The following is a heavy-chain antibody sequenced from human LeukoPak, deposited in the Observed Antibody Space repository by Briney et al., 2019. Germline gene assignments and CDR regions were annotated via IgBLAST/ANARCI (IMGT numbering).Heavy chain of an antibody. J-gene: IGHJ4*02. V-gene: IGHV3-74*01. CDR2: INPGGGSI. CDR1: GFTFSSYW. CDR3: ARSNHADDY. D-gene: IGHD1-14*01. Sequence: GRPLRLSCAASGFTFSSYWMHWVRQVPGKGLVWVARINPGGGSITYADSVKGRFTISRDNAKHTLYLQMDSLRAEDTGVYYCARSNHADDYWGQGTLVTVSS.